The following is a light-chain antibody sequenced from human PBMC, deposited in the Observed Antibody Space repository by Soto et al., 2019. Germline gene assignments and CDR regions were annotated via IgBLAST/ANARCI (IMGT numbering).Light chain of an antibody. CDR3: QSYDSSPPLGVV. CDR1: SSNIGAGYD. V-gene: IGLV1-40*01. CDR2: GNS. J-gene: IGLJ2*01. Sequence: QSVLTQPPSVSGAPGQRVTISCTGSSSNIGAGYDVHWYQQLPGTAPKLLIYGNSNRPSRVPDRFSGYKSGTSASLAITGLQAEDEADYYCQSYDSSPPLGVVFGGGTKLTVL.